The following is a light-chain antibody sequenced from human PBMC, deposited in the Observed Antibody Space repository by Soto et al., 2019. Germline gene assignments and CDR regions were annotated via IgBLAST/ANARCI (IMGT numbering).Light chain of an antibody. CDR2: EVS. CDR3: CSYAGSSTLYV. CDR1: SSDVGSYNL. J-gene: IGLJ1*01. V-gene: IGLV2-23*02. Sequence: HSVLTQPASWSGSPGQSITISCTRTSSDVGSYNLVSWYQQHPGKAPKLMIYEVSKRPSGVSNRFSGSKSGNTASLTISGLQAEDEADYYCCSYAGSSTLYVFGTGTKVNVL.